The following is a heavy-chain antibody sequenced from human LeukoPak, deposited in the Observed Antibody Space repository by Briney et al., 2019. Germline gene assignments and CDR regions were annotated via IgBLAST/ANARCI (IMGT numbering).Heavy chain of an antibody. Sequence: GGSLRLSCAASGFTVRSNSLTWVXXXXGXGLEWVAGMSIADTTNYADSVKGRFTVXKDNSKNTLFLQMNSLRVEDTAVYYCATWERWLQYWWGQGTLVTVSA. J-gene: IGHJ4*02. CDR3: ATWERWLQYW. CDR2: MSIADTT. D-gene: IGHD5-24*01. V-gene: IGHV3-53*01. CDR1: GFTVRSNS.